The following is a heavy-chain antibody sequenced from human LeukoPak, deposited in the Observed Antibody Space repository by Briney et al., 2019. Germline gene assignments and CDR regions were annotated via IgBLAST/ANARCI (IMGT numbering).Heavy chain of an antibody. D-gene: IGHD3-9*01. CDR1: GYTFTSYG. J-gene: IGHJ3*02. V-gene: IGHV1-18*01. Sequence: ASVKVSCKASGYTFTSYGISWVRQAPGQGLEWMGWISAYNGNTNYAQKLQGRVTMTTDTSTSTAYMELRSLRSDDTAVYYCAREKETILTGPQRPDAFDIWGQGTMVTVSS. CDR2: ISAYNGNT. CDR3: AREKETILTGPQRPDAFDI.